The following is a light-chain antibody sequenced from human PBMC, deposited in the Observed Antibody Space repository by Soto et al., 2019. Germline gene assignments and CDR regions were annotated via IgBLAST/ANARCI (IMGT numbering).Light chain of an antibody. Sequence: EIVLTQSPATLSLSPGERATLSCRASQSVSRYLAWYQHKPGQAPRLLIYDASNRATGIPARFSGSGSGTDFTLTISSLEPEDFAVYYCQQRSDWPTFGPGTTVHIK. J-gene: IGKJ3*01. CDR3: QQRSDWPT. CDR2: DAS. CDR1: QSVSRY. V-gene: IGKV3-11*01.